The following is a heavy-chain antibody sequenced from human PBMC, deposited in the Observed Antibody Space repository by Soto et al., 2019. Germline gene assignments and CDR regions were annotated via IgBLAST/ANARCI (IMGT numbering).Heavy chain of an antibody. CDR1: GFTFSTYG. Sequence: QVQLVESGGGVVQPGGSLRLSCAASGFTFSTYGMHWVRQPPGKGLEWVAVISYDGSNKFYADSLRGRFSISRDNSNNAVFLQMNSLRADDTAVYYCAAARPGMVGATPSDFWGQGNLVTVSS. CDR2: ISYDGSNK. V-gene: IGHV3-30*03. CDR3: AAARPGMVGATPSDF. D-gene: IGHD1-26*01. J-gene: IGHJ4*02.